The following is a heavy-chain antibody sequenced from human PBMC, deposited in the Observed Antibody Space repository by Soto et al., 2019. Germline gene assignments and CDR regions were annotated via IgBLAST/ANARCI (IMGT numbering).Heavy chain of an antibody. CDR3: VRDLGGYWGADCYPRDV. Sequence: PSETLSLTCAVSGGSINSRYWWSWVRQSPGKGLEWIGEIYHSGSTVYNPTFKSRVTISVDTSKNQFSLKRNSVTAAATAVYYWVRDLGGYWGADCYPRDVWGKGTPVPVS. V-gene: IGHV4-4*02. CDR2: IYHSGST. CDR1: GGSINSRYW. D-gene: IGHD2-21*02. J-gene: IGHJ6*03.